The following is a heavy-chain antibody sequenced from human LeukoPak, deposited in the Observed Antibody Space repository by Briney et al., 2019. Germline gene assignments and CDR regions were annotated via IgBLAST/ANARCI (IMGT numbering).Heavy chain of an antibody. CDR2: ITSSGSTQ. CDR3: VRSRFSLYYDILTCYFDY. V-gene: IGHV3-11*04. J-gene: IGHJ4*02. Sequence: PGGSLRLSCAASGFTFSDYYMSWMRQAPGKGLEWVSYITSSGSTQHYADSVKGRFTISRDSAKNSLYLQMNSLRAEDTAVYYCVRSRFSLYYDILTCYFDYWGQGTLVTVSS. CDR1: GFTFSDYY. D-gene: IGHD3-9*01.